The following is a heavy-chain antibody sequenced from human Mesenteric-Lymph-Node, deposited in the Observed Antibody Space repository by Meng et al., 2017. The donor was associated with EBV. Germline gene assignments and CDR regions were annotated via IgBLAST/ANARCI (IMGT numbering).Heavy chain of an antibody. V-gene: IGHV4-34*01. J-gene: IGHJ4*02. Sequence: HGDLLRWCVELLGPSETLSLTCEASGGSFSGYHWSWIRQPPGKGLEYIGEISQSGDTTYNPSLKSRVTISVDRSRNQFSLKMASVTAADTAVYYCARGAIFGIVITYFDYWSQGTLVTVSS. D-gene: IGHD3-3*02. CDR2: ISQSGDT. CDR3: ARGAIFGIVITYFDY. CDR1: GGSFSGYH.